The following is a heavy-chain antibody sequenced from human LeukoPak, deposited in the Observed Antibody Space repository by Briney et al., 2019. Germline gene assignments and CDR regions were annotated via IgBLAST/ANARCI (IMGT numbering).Heavy chain of an antibody. J-gene: IGHJ4*02. CDR3: ARGGDDYGDH. Sequence: SVTLSLTCTISGGSISSSYWTWIRQPPGKGLEWIGNIYHSGSTNYNPSLKSRVTISVDKSKNQFSLKLSSVTAADTAVYYCARGGDDYGDHWGQGTLVTVSS. CDR2: IYHSGST. V-gene: IGHV4-59*01. CDR1: GGSISSSY. D-gene: IGHD4-17*01.